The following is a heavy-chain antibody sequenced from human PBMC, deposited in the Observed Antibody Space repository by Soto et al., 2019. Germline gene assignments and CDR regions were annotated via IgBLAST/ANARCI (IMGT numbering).Heavy chain of an antibody. Sequence: GGSLRLSCAASGFTFSSYGMHWVRQAPGKGLEWVAVISYDGSNKYYADSVKGRFTISRDNSKNTLYLQMNSLRAEDTAVYYCANSFFATVDYWGQGTLVTVSS. J-gene: IGHJ4*02. CDR3: ANSFFATVDY. CDR1: GFTFSSYG. V-gene: IGHV3-30*18. CDR2: ISYDGSNK. D-gene: IGHD2-15*01.